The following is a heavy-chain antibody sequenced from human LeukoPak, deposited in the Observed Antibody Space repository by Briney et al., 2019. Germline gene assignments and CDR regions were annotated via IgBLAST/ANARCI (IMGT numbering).Heavy chain of an antibody. V-gene: IGHV3-74*01. Sequence: PGGSLRLSCAASGFTFSSYWMHWVRHAPGKGLVWVSRINSDGSSTSYADSVKGRFTISRDNAKNTLYLQMNSLRAEDTAVYYCARDRRLYYYDSRDAFDIWGQGTVVTVS. CDR2: INSDGSST. CDR3: ARDRRLYYYDSRDAFDI. J-gene: IGHJ3*02. D-gene: IGHD3-22*01. CDR1: GFTFSSYW.